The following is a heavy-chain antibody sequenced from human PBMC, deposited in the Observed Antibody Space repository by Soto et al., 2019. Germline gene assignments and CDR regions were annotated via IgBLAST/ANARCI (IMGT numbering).Heavy chain of an antibody. CDR1: GFTFSSYS. CDR3: ARAECSSSSYGMDV. D-gene: IGHD6-6*01. V-gene: IGHV3-48*02. CDR2: ISSSSSTI. Sequence: GGSLRLSCAASGFTFSSYSMNWVRQAPGKGLEWVSYISSSSSTIYYADSVKGRFTISRDNAKNSLYLQMNSLRDEDTAVYYCARAECSSSSYGMDVWGQGTTVTVAS. J-gene: IGHJ6*02.